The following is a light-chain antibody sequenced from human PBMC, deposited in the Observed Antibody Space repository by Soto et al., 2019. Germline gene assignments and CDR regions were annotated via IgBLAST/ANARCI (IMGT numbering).Light chain of an antibody. J-gene: IGLJ1*01. V-gene: IGLV2-14*01. CDR2: DVS. CDR3: SSYTSSSTLYV. CDR1: SSDVGGYNY. Sequence: QSALTQPASVSGSPGQSITISCTGTSSDVGGYNYVSWYQQHPGKAPKLMIYDVSNRPSGVSNRFSGSKSGNTASLTIPGLQAEDEADYYCSSYTSSSTLYVLGTGTKVTVL.